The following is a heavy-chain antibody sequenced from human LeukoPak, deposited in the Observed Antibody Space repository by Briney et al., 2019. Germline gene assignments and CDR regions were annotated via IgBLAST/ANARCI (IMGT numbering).Heavy chain of an antibody. Sequence: EASVKVSCKASGYDFTSVGITWVRRAPGQGLEWMGWISPYNGNTRYAQKFQGRVTITADKSTSTAYMELSSLRSEDTAVYYCARGGSGSLAPHHYWGQGTLVTVSS. V-gene: IGHV1-18*01. CDR3: ARGGSGSLAPHHY. J-gene: IGHJ4*02. CDR2: ISPYNGNT. CDR1: GYDFTSVG. D-gene: IGHD2-21*01.